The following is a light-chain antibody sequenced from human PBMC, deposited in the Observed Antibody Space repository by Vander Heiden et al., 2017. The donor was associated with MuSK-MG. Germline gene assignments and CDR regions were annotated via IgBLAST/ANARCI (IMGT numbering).Light chain of an antibody. CDR3: PVWDPSDHCV. V-gene: IGLV3-21*02. Sequence: SYVLTQPPSVSVAPGQTATITCGGDNIGRKSVHWYQQKSGQAPGRGGEGDSDRPSGIPERFSGSNSGKKAILTIIRVEAGDEADEDCPVWDPSDHCVFGGGTKLPVL. CDR1: NIGRKS. CDR2: GDS. J-gene: IGLJ2*01.